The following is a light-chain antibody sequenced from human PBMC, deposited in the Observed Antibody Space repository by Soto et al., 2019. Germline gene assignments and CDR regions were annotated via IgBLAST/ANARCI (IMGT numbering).Light chain of an antibody. J-gene: IGLJ1*01. CDR3: SSYAGSSTFEV. V-gene: IGLV2-8*01. CDR1: SSDVGVYNF. Sequence: GRTQPPSASGSPGQSVTISCTGTSSDVGVYNFVSWYQQHPGKAPKLMIYEVSKRPSGVPDRFSGSKSGNTASLTVSGLQAEDEADYYCSSYAGSSTFEVFGTGTKVTVL. CDR2: EVS.